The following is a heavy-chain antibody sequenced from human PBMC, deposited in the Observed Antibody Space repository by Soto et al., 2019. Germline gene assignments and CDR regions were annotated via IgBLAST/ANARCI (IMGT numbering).Heavy chain of an antibody. J-gene: IGHJ4*02. V-gene: IGHV1-69*13. D-gene: IGHD6-13*01. CDR2: IIPIFGTA. Sequence: ASVKVSCKASGGTFSSYAISLVRQAPGQGLEWMGGIIPIFGTANYAQKFQGRVTITADESTSTAYMELSSLRSEDTAVYYCARESVDIAAADPHHWGQGTLVTVSS. CDR3: ARESVDIAAADPHH. CDR1: GGTFSSYA.